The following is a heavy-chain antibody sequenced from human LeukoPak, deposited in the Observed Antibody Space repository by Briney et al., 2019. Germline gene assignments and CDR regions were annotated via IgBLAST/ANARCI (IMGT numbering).Heavy chain of an antibody. V-gene: IGHV1-18*01. CDR2: ISAYNGNT. Sequence: ASVKVSCKASGYTFSTYGFGWVRQAPGQGLEWMGWISAYNGNTNYAQRLQGRVTMTTDTSTSTAYMELSSLRSEDTAVYYCARAYGSGSYSPPDYWGQGTLVTVSS. CDR1: GYTFSTYG. CDR3: ARAYGSGSYSPPDY. J-gene: IGHJ4*02. D-gene: IGHD3-10*01.